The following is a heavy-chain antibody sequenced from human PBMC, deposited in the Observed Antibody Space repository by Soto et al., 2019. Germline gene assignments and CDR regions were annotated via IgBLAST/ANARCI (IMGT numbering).Heavy chain of an antibody. J-gene: IGHJ6*03. CDR1: GFTFSNAW. CDR2: IKSKTDGGTT. Sequence: EVQLVESGGGLVKPGGSLRLSCAASGFTFSNAWMSWVRQAPGKGLEWVGRIKSKTDGGTTDYAAPVKGRFTISRDDSKNTLYHQMNSLKTEDTAVYYCTTMVRGVIIGYYYYYMDVWGKGTTVTVSS. V-gene: IGHV3-15*01. D-gene: IGHD3-10*01. CDR3: TTMVRGVIIGYYYYYMDV.